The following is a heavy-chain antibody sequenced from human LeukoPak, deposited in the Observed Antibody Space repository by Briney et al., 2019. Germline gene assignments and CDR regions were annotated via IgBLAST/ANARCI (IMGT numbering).Heavy chain of an antibody. D-gene: IGHD2-15*01. CDR2: IYWDDDQ. Sequence: SGPTLVKPTQPLTLTCSFSGFSLSTSGVAVGWIRQPPGKALEWLALIYWDDDQRYRPSLKSRLTITKDTSKNQVVLTMTNMDPVDTATYYCAHSLPFCNGNSCSYYFDYWGQGTLVTVSS. V-gene: IGHV2-5*02. CDR1: GFSLSTSGVA. CDR3: AHSLPFCNGNSCSYYFDY. J-gene: IGHJ4*02.